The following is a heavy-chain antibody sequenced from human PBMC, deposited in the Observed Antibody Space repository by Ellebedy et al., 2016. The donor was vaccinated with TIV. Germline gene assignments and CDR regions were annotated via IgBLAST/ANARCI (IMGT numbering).Heavy chain of an antibody. CDR1: GGSFSGSY. J-gene: IGHJ4*02. Sequence: MPSETLSLTCAVYGGSFSGSYWSRIRQPPGKGLEWIGEINHSGTTQYNPSLKSRVTISVDSSKNQLSLNLSSVTAADTAVYYRAREKWSDADWGQGTLVTVSS. CDR2: INHSGTT. CDR3: AREKWSDAD. D-gene: IGHD1-26*01. V-gene: IGHV4-34*01.